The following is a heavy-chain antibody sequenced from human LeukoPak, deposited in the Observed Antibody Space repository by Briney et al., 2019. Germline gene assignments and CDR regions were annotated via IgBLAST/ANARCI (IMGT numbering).Heavy chain of an antibody. CDR3: ARDQGDGYNH. D-gene: IGHD5-24*01. Sequence: KFQGRVTITRDTSASTAYMELSSLRSEDTAVYYCARDQGDGYNHWGQGTLVTVSS. J-gene: IGHJ4*02. V-gene: IGHV1-3*01.